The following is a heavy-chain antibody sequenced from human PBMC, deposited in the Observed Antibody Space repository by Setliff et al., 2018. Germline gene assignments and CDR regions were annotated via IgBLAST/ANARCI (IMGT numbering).Heavy chain of an antibody. CDR3: ARGGGGHIVVATFDFDI. V-gene: IGHV3-21*01. CDR2: SSTTGRYT. D-gene: IGHD2-21*01. CDR1: GFTFSDHS. Sequence: SGGSLRLSCAASGFTFSDHSMNWVRQAPGKGLEWVSSSSTTGRYTFYADSVEGRFAVSRDNAKNSLYLEMNSLRADDTAVYYCARGGGGHIVVATFDFDIWSQGTKVTVSS. J-gene: IGHJ3*02.